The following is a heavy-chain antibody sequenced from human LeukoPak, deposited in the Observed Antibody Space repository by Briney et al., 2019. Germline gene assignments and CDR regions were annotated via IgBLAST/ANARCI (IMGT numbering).Heavy chain of an antibody. CDR1: GFIFSSYA. V-gene: IGHV3-23*01. D-gene: IGHD6-19*01. CDR2: ISGSGGST. CDR3: ANHGGWPRFDY. Sequence: PGGSLRLSCAASGFIFSSYAMSWVRQAPGKGLEWVSVISGSGGSTYYADSVKGRFTISRDNSKNTLYLQMNSLTAEDTAVYYCANHGGWPRFDYWGQGTLVTVSS. J-gene: IGHJ4*02.